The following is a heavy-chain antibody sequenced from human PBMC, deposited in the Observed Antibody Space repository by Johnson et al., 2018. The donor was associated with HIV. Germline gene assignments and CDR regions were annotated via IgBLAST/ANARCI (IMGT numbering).Heavy chain of an antibody. D-gene: IGHD2-21*01. V-gene: IGHV3-73*01. CDR2: IRSKGYTYAT. J-gene: IGHJ3*02. CDR1: AFAFSDSA. Sequence: VQLVESGGDLVQPGGSLKLSCAASAFAFSDSAIHWVRQASGKGLEWVGRIRSKGYTYATAYAASMKGRFTISRDDSENTAYLQMNSLRAEDTAVYYCAKDCVGVWWSRAFDIWGQGTMVTVSS. CDR3: AKDCVGVWWSRAFDI.